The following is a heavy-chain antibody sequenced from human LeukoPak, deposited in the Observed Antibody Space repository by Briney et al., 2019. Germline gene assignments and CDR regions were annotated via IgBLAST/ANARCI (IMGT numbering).Heavy chain of an antibody. CDR3: ARIYCSSTSCYTVRGAFDY. J-gene: IGHJ4*02. V-gene: IGHV1-18*01. CDR1: GYTFTSYG. D-gene: IGHD2-2*02. CDR2: ISAYNGNT. Sequence: ASVKVSCKASGYTFTSYGISWVRQAPGQGLEWMGWISAYNGNTNYAQKLQGRVTMTTDTSTSTAYMELRSLRSDDTAVYYCARIYCSSTSCYTVRGAFDYWGQGTLVTVSS.